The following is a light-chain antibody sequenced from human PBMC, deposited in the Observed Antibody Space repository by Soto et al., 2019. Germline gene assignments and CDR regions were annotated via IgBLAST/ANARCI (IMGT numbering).Light chain of an antibody. CDR3: QQYGVSLRT. Sequence: DIVLTQSPDTLSLSPGERATLSCRASQSVSSSYLAWYHQRPGQAPRLLIYGASSRATGIPDRFSGSGSGTDFSLTISRPEPEDFGVYYCQQYGVSLRTFGQGTKVDIK. J-gene: IGKJ1*01. CDR2: GAS. V-gene: IGKV3-20*01. CDR1: QSVSSSY.